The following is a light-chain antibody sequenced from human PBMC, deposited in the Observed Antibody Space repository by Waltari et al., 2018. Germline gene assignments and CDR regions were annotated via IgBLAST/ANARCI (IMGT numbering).Light chain of an antibody. J-gene: IGLJ2*01. CDR3: QAWDSSTVV. Sequence: SYELTQPPSVSVSPGQTASITCSGDKLGDKYACWYQQKPGQSPVLVIYQDSKRPSVIPDRFSGSNSGNTATLTISGTQAMDEADYYCQAWDSSTVVFGGGTKLTVL. V-gene: IGLV3-1*01. CDR1: KLGDKY. CDR2: QDS.